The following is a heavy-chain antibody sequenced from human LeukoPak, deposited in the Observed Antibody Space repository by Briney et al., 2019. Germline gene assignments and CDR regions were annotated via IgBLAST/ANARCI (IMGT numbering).Heavy chain of an antibody. V-gene: IGHV3-9*01. D-gene: IGHD3-22*01. CDR3: TRDLSGYYY. CDR1: GFTFNDYA. Sequence: PGGSLRLSCAASGFTFNDYAMHWVRQAPGKGLEWVSGISWNSGSIGYADSVKGRFTISRDNAKNSLYLQMNSLRAEDTAVYYCTRDLSGYYYGGEGTLVTVSS. J-gene: IGHJ4*02. CDR2: ISWNSGSI.